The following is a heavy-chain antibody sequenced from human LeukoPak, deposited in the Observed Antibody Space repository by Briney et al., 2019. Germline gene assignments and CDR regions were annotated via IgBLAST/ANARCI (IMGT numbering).Heavy chain of an antibody. V-gene: IGHV3-23*03. CDR2: MYSGGSK. CDR3: FVGTHPYDSGDWPPM. D-gene: IGHD3-10*01. J-gene: IGHJ4*02. Sequence: PGGSLRLSCAASGFTFSSYAMSWVRQPPGKGLEWVSVMYSGGSKYYADSVKGRFTISRDNSQYTVYLQMDRLRSDDTAVYYCFVGTHPYDSGDWPPMWGQGTLVTVSS. CDR1: GFTFSSYA.